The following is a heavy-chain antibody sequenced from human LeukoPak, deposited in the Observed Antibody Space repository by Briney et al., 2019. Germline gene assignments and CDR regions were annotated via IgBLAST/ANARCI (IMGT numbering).Heavy chain of an antibody. Sequence: SETLSLTCTVSGGSISSYYWSWIRQPPGKGLGWIGYIYYSGSTNYNPSLKSRVTISVDTSKNQFSLKLSSVTAADTAVYYCARVSSSWYYFDYWGQGTLVTVSS. CDR1: GGSISSYY. J-gene: IGHJ4*02. D-gene: IGHD6-13*01. CDR2: IYYSGST. V-gene: IGHV4-59*01. CDR3: ARVSSSWYYFDY.